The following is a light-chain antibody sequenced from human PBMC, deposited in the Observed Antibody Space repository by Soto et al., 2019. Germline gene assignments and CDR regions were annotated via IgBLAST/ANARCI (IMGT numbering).Light chain of an antibody. J-gene: IGKJ2*01. Sequence: DIQMTQSPSSLSASVGDRVTITCQASQDISNYLNWYQQKPGKAPKLLIYAASNLETGVPSRFSGSGSGTDFTFTISSLQPEDIATYYCQQYDNLLPYTFGPGTKLEIK. CDR3: QQYDNLLPYT. CDR1: QDISNY. CDR2: AAS. V-gene: IGKV1-33*01.